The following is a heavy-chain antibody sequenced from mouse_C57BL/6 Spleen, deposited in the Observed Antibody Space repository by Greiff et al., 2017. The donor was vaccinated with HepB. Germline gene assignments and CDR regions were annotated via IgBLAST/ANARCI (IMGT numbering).Heavy chain of an antibody. CDR2: INPSSGYT. V-gene: IGHV1-4*01. CDR1: GYTFTSYT. D-gene: IGHD2-5*01. J-gene: IGHJ1*03. CDR3: AAYYSNYDWYFDV. Sequence: QVQLKQSGAELARPGASVKMSCKASGYTFTSYTMHWVKQRPGQGLEWIGYINPSSGYTKYNQKFKDKATLTADNSSSTAYMQLSSLTSEDSAVYYCAAYYSNYDWYFDVWGTGTTVTVSS.